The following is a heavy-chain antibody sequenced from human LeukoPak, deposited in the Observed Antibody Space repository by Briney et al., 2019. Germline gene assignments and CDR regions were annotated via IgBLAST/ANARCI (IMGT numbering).Heavy chain of an antibody. V-gene: IGHV4-39*01. D-gene: IGHD3-22*01. Sequence: SETLSLTCTVSGGSISSSSYYWGWIRQPPGKGLEWIGSIYYSGSTYYNLSLKSRVTISVDTSKNQFSLKLSSVTAADTAVYYCARLYDSSGYLYFDYWGQGTLVTVSS. J-gene: IGHJ4*02. CDR2: IYYSGST. CDR1: GGSISSSSYY. CDR3: ARLYDSSGYLYFDY.